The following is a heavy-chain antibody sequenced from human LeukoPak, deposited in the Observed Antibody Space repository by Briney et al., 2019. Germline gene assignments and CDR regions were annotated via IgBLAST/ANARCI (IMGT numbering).Heavy chain of an antibody. CDR1: GFTFSSYA. CDR2: ISGSGGSI. D-gene: IGHD3-9*01. V-gene: IGHV3-23*01. Sequence: GGSLRLSCAASGFTFSSYAMSWVRQAPGKGLEWVSVISGSGGSIYYADSVKGRFTISRDNSNNTLWLQMNSLRAEDTAVYYCARQRGDWLFSNGEYFDYWGQGTLVTVSS. CDR3: ARQRGDWLFSNGEYFDY. J-gene: IGHJ4*02.